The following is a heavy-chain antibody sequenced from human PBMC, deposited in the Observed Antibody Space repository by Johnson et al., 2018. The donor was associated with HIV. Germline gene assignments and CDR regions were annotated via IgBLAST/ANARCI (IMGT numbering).Heavy chain of an antibody. Sequence: QVQLVESGGGVVQPGRSLRLSCAASGFSFSGSAMHWVRQAPGKGLEWVAVISYDGSNKYYADSVKGRFTISRDNSKNTLYLQMNSLRAEDTAVYYCARDFRQPFTMIVAVVRAFDIWGRGTMVTVSS. D-gene: IGHD3-22*01. CDR1: GFSFSGSA. CDR3: ARDFRQPFTMIVAVVRAFDI. J-gene: IGHJ3*02. CDR2: ISYDGSNK. V-gene: IGHV3-30-3*01.